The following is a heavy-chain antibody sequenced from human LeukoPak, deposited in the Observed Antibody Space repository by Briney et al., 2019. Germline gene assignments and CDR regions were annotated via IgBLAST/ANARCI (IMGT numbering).Heavy chain of an antibody. CDR1: GFTFSSNT. CDR3: AKARGPAATHPDY. Sequence: PGGSLRLSCAASGFTFSSNTMSWVRQAPGRGLAWVSAIDGSGVTTFYADSVKGRFTISRDNSKNTLFLQMNSLRAEDTAVYYCAKARGPAATHPDYWGQGILVTVSS. D-gene: IGHD6-25*01. V-gene: IGHV3-23*01. J-gene: IGHJ4*02. CDR2: IDGSGVTT.